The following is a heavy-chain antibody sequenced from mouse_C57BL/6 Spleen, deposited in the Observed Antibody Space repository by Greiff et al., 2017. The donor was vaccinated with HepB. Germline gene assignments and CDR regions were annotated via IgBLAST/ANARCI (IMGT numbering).Heavy chain of an antibody. J-gene: IGHJ4*01. Sequence: EVHLVESEGGLVQPGSSMKLSCTASGFTFSDYYIAWVRQVPEKGLEWVANINYDGSSTYYLDSLKSRFIISRDNAKNILYLQMSSLKSEDTATYYCARDRIYDGFFYAMDYWGQGTSVTVSS. D-gene: IGHD2-3*01. CDR2: INYDGSST. V-gene: IGHV5-16*01. CDR1: GFTFSDYY. CDR3: ARDRIYDGFFYAMDY.